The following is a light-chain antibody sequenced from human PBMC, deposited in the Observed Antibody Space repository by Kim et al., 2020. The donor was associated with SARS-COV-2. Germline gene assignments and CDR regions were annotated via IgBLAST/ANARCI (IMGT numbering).Light chain of an antibody. CDR3: HHYNDWPPGDT. Sequence: EIVMTQSPATLSVSPGERATLSGRASQSVSNNLAWYQHKPGRPPRLLIYGASTRATGVPARFSGSGSGTDFTLTVSSLQSEDFAVYYCHHYNDWPPGDTFGQGTKLEI. CDR1: QSVSNN. V-gene: IGKV3-15*01. J-gene: IGKJ2*01. CDR2: GAS.